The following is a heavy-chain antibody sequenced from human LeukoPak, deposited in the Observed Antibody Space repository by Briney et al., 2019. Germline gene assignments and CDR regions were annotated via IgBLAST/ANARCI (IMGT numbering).Heavy chain of an antibody. CDR1: GGTFSSYA. V-gene: IGHV1-69*05. Sequence: SVKVSCKASGGTFSSYAISWVRQAPGQGLEWMGGIIPIFGTANYAQKFQGRVTITTDEPTSTAYMELSSLRSEDTAVYYCARGYSSSSFYYYYMDVWGKETTVTVSS. CDR2: IIPIFGTA. D-gene: IGHD6-6*01. J-gene: IGHJ6*03. CDR3: ARGYSSSSFYYYYMDV.